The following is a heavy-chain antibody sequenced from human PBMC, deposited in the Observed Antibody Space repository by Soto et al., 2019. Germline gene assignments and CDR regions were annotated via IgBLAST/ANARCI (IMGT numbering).Heavy chain of an antibody. J-gene: IGHJ4*02. CDR2: VSENGGVT. D-gene: IGHD1-1*01. V-gene: IGHV3-23*01. CDR3: VPGSSGTRGEDS. Sequence: GGSLRLSCAASGITLSNHAMTWVRQAPGKGLEWVSTVSENGGVTYYADSVKGRFTISRDNSRNTLYLQMNNLRAEDTAVYYCVPGSSGTRGEDSWGPGALVTVSS. CDR1: GITLSNHA.